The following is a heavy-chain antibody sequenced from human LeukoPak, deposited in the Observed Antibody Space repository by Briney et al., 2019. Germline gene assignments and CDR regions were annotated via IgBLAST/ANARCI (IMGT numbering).Heavy chain of an antibody. CDR1: GYTFTSHG. V-gene: IGHV1-18*01. Sequence: ASVKVSCKAAGYTFTSHGFIWLRQAPGQGLEWMGWITVNNGYTKYAQELQGRVTMTTDTSTSTAYMELRSLRSDDTAVYYCAKVHCISTNCNHIWAYFDYWGQGTLVTVSS. J-gene: IGHJ4*02. CDR3: AKVHCISTNCNHIWAYFDY. D-gene: IGHD2-2*01. CDR2: ITVNNGYT.